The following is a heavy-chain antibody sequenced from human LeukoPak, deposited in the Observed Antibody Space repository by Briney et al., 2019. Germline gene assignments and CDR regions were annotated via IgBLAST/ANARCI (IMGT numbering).Heavy chain of an antibody. Sequence: ASVKVSCKASGYIFTTYFIHWVRQAPGQGLEWMGWINPNNGDTNYVQKFQGRVTMTRATSISTAYMKLTRLRSDDTAVYYCAREGGYDILTGYQDYWGQGTLVTVSS. CDR2: INPNNGDT. CDR3: AREGGYDILTGYQDY. D-gene: IGHD3-9*01. CDR1: GYIFTTYF. V-gene: IGHV1-2*02. J-gene: IGHJ4*02.